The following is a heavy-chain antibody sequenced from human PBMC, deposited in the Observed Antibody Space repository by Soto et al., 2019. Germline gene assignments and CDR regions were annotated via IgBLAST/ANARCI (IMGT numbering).Heavy chain of an antibody. CDR3: ARELFSSGWPYDAFDI. CDR1: GYTITSYG. D-gene: IGHD6-19*01. Sequence: ASVKVSCKASGYTITSYGISWVRQAPGQGLEWMGWISAYNGNTNYAQKLQGRVTMTTDTSTSTAYMELRSLRSDDTAVYYCARELFSSGWPYDAFDIWGQGTMVTVS. J-gene: IGHJ3*02. V-gene: IGHV1-18*01. CDR2: ISAYNGNT.